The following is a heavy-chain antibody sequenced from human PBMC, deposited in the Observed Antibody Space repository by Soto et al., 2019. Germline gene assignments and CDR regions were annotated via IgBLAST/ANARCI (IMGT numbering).Heavy chain of an antibody. V-gene: IGHV4-59*01. CDR1: GDSISNYY. J-gene: IGHJ4*02. CDR3: AGGSIAVTGPEYYFDY. CDR2: IYSSGST. Sequence: SETLSLTCTVSGDSISNYYWSWIRQPPGKGLEWIGFIYSSGSTSYNPSLKSRVTISVDTSNNHFSLRLSSVTAADTAVYYCAGGSIAVTGPEYYFDYWGQGTLVTVSS. D-gene: IGHD6-19*01.